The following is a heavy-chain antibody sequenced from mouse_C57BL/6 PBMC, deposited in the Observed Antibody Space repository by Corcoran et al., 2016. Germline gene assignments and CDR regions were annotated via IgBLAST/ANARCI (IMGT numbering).Heavy chain of an antibody. J-gene: IGHJ2*01. CDR1: GYTFTDYY. CDR2: INPNNGGT. CDR3: ANYYGSREYYFDY. V-gene: IGHV1-26*01. D-gene: IGHD1-1*01. Sequence: EVQLQQSGPELVKPGASVKISCKASGYTFTDYYMNWVKQSHGKSLEWIGDINPNNGGTSYNQKFKGKATLTVDKSSSTAYMELRSLTSEDSAVYYCANYYGSREYYFDYWGQGTTLTVSS.